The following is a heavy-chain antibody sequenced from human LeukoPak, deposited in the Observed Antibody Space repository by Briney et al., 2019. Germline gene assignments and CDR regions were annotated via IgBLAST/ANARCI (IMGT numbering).Heavy chain of an antibody. V-gene: IGHV4-39*01. CDR2: IYYSGST. D-gene: IGHD3-16*02. Sequence: PSETLSLTCTVSGGSISSSSYYWGWIRQPPGKGLEWIGSIYYSGSTYYNPSLKSRVTISVDTSKNQFSLKLSSVTAADTAVYYCARRNYDYVWGSYRGFDYWGQGTLVTVSS. CDR3: ARRNYDYVWGSYRGFDY. CDR1: GGSISSSSYY. J-gene: IGHJ4*02.